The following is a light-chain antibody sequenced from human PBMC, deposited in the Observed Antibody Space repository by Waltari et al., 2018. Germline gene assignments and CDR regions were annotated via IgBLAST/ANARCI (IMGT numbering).Light chain of an antibody. Sequence: QSVLTQPPSASGTPGQRVTISCSGSSSNIGSNYIYWYQQLPGTAPKLLIYRNNQRASGVPDRFTGSKSGTPASLAISGLRSEEEADYYCTTWDDSLSGYVFGTGTKVTVL. V-gene: IGLV1-47*01. CDR2: RNN. CDR1: SSNIGSNY. J-gene: IGLJ1*01. CDR3: TTWDDSLSGYV.